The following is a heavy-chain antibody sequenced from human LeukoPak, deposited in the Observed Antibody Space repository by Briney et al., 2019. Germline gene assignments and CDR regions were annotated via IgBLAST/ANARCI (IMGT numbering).Heavy chain of an antibody. CDR1: GGSISSYY. CDR2: IYTSGST. V-gene: IGHV4-4*07. J-gene: IGHJ3*02. D-gene: IGHD7-27*01. CDR3: AREGTGIARPDDAFDI. Sequence: SETLSLTCTVSGGSISSYYWSWIRQPAGKGLEWIGRIYTSGSTNYNPSLKGRVTMSVDASKNQFSLKLSSVTAAGTAVYYCAREGTGIARPDDAFDIWGQGTMVTVSS.